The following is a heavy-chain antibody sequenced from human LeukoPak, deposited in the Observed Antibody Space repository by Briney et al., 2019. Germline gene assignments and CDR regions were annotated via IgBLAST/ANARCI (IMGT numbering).Heavy chain of an antibody. CDR2: IYYSGST. J-gene: IGHJ4*02. Sequence: PGGSLRLSCAASGFTFRRYGMSWVRQAPGKGLEWIGSIYYSGSTYYNPSLKSRVTISVDTSRNQFSLKLSSVTAADTAVYYCARDLTGNEGGDDYWGQGTLVTVSS. CDR3: ARDLTGNEGGDDY. CDR1: GFTFRRYG. D-gene: IGHD1-20*01. V-gene: IGHV4-39*07.